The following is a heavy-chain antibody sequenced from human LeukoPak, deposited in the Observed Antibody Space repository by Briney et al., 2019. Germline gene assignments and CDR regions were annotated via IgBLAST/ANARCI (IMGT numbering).Heavy chain of an antibody. Sequence: GGSLRLSCAASGFTFSSYGMHWVRQAPGKGLEWVAFIRYDGSNKYYADSVKGRFTISRGNSKNTLYLQMNTLRAEDTAVYYCAKDRDDYVWGSYLGAFDIWGQGTMVTVSS. CDR2: IRYDGSNK. CDR3: AKDRDDYVWGSYLGAFDI. V-gene: IGHV3-30*02. D-gene: IGHD3-16*01. CDR1: GFTFSSYG. J-gene: IGHJ3*02.